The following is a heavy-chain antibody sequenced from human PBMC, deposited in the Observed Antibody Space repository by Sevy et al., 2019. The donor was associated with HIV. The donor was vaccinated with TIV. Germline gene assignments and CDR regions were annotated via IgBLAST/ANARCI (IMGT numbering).Heavy chain of an antibody. CDR2: IYTSGST. Sequence: SETLSLTCTVSGGSISSYYWSWIRQPAGKGLEWIGRIYTSGSTNYNPSLKSRVTMSVDTSKNQFSLKLSSVTAADTAVYYCARDAADTAMVGDYYYGMDVWGQVTTVTVSS. CDR1: GGSISSYY. CDR3: ARDAADTAMVGDYYYGMDV. V-gene: IGHV4-4*07. D-gene: IGHD5-18*01. J-gene: IGHJ6*02.